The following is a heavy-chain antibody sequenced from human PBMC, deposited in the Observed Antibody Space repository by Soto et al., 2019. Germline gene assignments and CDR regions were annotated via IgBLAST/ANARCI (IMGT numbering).Heavy chain of an antibody. Sequence: QVQLQESGPGLVQPSQTLSLTCTVSGGSISSGDYYWSWIRQPPGKGLEWIGYIYYSGSTYYNPSLKSRVTISVDTSKNQFSLKLSSVTAADTAVYYCARDRDSSGYYDASDIWGQGTMVTVSS. CDR3: ARDRDSSGYYDASDI. D-gene: IGHD3-22*01. J-gene: IGHJ3*02. CDR2: IYYSGST. V-gene: IGHV4-30-4*01. CDR1: GGSISSGDYY.